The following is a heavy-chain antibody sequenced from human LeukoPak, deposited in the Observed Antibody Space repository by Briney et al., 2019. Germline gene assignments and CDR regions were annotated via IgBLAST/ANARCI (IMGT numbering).Heavy chain of an antibody. V-gene: IGHV3-9*01. J-gene: IGHJ4*02. CDR2: ISWNSGSI. CDR1: GFNFDDYA. CDR3: AKDTHRYSYGRTPFDY. Sequence: PGRSLRLSCAASGFNFDDYAMHWVRQAPGKGLEWVSGISWNSGSIGYADSVKGRLTISRDNAKKSLYLQMNSLRAEDTALYYCAKDTHRYSYGRTPFDYWGQGTLVTVSS. D-gene: IGHD5-18*01.